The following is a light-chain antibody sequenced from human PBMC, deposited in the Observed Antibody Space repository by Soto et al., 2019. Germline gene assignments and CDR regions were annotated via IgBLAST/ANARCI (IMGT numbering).Light chain of an antibody. CDR3: HQRSNWPPEIT. CDR2: DAS. Sequence: EIVLTQSPATLSLSPGERATLSCRASQGVSSYLAWYQQKPGQAPRLLIYDASNRATAIPARFSGSGSGTDFTLTISSLEPEDFAVYYCHQRSNWPPEITFGQGTRLEIK. CDR1: QGVSSY. J-gene: IGKJ5*01. V-gene: IGKV3-11*01.